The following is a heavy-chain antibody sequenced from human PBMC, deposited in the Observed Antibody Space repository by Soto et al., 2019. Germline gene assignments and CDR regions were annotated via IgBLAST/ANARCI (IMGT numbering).Heavy chain of an antibody. J-gene: IGHJ5*02. V-gene: IGHV4-39*01. D-gene: IGHD2-8*01. Sequence: SETLSLTCTVSGDSLRSSYHYWGWIRQSPGKGLEWIGSIYYTGNTYYNPSLKSRVGISVDMATNEISLRLRAESVADTAVYYCVRVEMYAGEFTPKFDRWGQGALVTVSS. CDR3: VRVEMYAGEFTPKFDR. CDR2: IYYTGNT. CDR1: GDSLRSSYHY.